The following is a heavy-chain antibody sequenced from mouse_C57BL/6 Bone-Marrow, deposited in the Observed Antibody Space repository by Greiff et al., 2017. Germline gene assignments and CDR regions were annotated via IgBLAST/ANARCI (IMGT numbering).Heavy chain of an antibody. Sequence: QQPGRGLERIGRIDPNSGGTKYNEKFKSKATLTVDKPSSTAYMQLSSLTSEDSAVYYCARRNLRDWGQGTTLTVSS. J-gene: IGHJ2*01. V-gene: IGHV1-72*01. CDR3: ARRNLRD. CDR2: IDPNSGGT. D-gene: IGHD3-3*01.